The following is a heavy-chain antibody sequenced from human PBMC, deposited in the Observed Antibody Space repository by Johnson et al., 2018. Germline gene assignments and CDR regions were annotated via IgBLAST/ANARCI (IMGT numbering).Heavy chain of an antibody. CDR2: IKSKIDGWTT. CDR3: TTNEYFLH. J-gene: IGHJ1*01. Sequence: VQLQESGGGLVKPGGSLRLSCAASGFTFSNYSMNWVRQAPGKGLEWVGRIKSKIDGWTTDYAAPVKDRFTISRDDSKNTRYLQMNSLKTEDTAVYYFTTNEYFLHWGQGTRVTVSS. CDR1: GFTFSNYS. V-gene: IGHV3-15*07.